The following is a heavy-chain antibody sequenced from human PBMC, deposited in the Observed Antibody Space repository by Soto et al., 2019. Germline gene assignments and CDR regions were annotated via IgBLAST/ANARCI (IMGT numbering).Heavy chain of an antibody. V-gene: IGHV4-39*01. CDR1: GGSISSSSYY. CDR2: IYYSGST. D-gene: IGHD2-21*02. J-gene: IGHJ6*02. Sequence: PSETLSLTCTVSGGSISSSSYYWGWIRQPPGKGLEWIGSIYYSGSTYYNPSLKSRVTISVDTSKNQFSLKLSSVTAADTAVYYCARIWGVVTTQFIYYYYGMDVWGQGTMVTVSS. CDR3: ARIWGVVTTQFIYYYYGMDV.